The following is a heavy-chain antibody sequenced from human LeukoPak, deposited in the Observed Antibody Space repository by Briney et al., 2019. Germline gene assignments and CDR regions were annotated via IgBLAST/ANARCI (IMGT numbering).Heavy chain of an antibody. V-gene: IGHV4-34*01. Sequence: PSETLSLTCAVYGGSFSGYYWSWIRQPPGKGLEWIGEINHSGSTNYNPSLKSRVTISVDTSKNQFSLKLSSVTAADTAVYYCARAVSEAPRDTRTYYFDYWGQGTLVTVSS. CDR2: INHSGST. J-gene: IGHJ4*02. D-gene: IGHD1-1*01. CDR1: GGSFSGYY. CDR3: ARAVSEAPRDTRTYYFDY.